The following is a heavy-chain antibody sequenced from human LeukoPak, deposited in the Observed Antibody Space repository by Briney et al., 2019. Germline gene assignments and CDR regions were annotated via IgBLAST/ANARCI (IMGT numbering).Heavy chain of an antibody. CDR3: ANGDY. CDR2: ISYDGSNK. Sequence: GGSLRLSCAASGFTFSSYGMHWVRQAPGKGLEWVAVISYDGSNKYYADSVRGRFTVSRDNSKNTLYLQMNSLRAEDTAVYYCANGDYWGQGTLVTVSS. CDR1: GFTFSSYG. V-gene: IGHV3-30*18. J-gene: IGHJ4*02.